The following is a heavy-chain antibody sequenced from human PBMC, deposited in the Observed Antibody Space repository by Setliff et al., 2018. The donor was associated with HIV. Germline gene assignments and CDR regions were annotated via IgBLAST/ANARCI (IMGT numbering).Heavy chain of an antibody. CDR1: GYTFTSYH. CDR2: INGGSGRT. Sequence: WASVKVSCKASGYTFTSYHMHWVRQAPGQRPEWLGCINGGSGRTEYSQKFQSRFTITRDTSASTAYMELSSLRSDDTAVYYCARDNIIWSKDYWGQGTLVTVSS. D-gene: IGHD3-10*01. CDR3: ARDNIIWSKDY. V-gene: IGHV1-3*01. J-gene: IGHJ4*02.